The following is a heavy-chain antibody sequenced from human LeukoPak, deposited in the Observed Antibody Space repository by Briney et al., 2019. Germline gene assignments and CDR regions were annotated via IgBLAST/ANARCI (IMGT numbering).Heavy chain of an antibody. V-gene: IGHV3-7*01. CDR3: AKDGHGGTPRFEY. CDR1: GFTFSSYW. D-gene: IGHD2-15*01. J-gene: IGHJ4*02. Sequence: GGSLRLSCAASGFTFSSYWMSWVRQAPGKGLEWVANIKQDGSERYSVDSGKGRFTISRDNGKNSLYLQMNSLRAEDTAVYYCAKDGHGGTPRFEYWGQGTLVTVSS. CDR2: IKQDGSER.